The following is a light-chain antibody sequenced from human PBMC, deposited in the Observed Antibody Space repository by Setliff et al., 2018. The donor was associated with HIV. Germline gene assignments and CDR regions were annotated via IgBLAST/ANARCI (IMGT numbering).Light chain of an antibody. CDR2: DVS. Sequence: QSALTQPRSVSGSPVQSVTISCTGTSSDVGAYNSVSWYRQHPGKAPKLMIYDVSNRPSGVPDRFSGSKSGNTASLTISGLQAEDAADYYCCSYAGTYTSYWIFGGGTKVTVL. CDR1: SSDVGAYNS. V-gene: IGLV2-11*01. J-gene: IGLJ3*02. CDR3: CSYAGTYTSYWI.